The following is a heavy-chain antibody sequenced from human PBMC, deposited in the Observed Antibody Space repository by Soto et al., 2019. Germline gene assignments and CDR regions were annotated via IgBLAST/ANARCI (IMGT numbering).Heavy chain of an antibody. CDR2: IWYHGVDK. CDR3: ATGFLGLCTGVNCTVDS. V-gene: IGHV3-33*01. J-gene: IGHJ4*02. D-gene: IGHD2-8*02. Sequence: QVQLVESGGGVVQPERSLRLSCAASGFTFSRQAMHWVRQAPGRGLEWVAVIWYHGVDKYYADSVKGRFTISRDNSKHTVYLQMNRLRGEETAVYYCATGFLGLCTGVNCTVDSWGQGSLVTVSS. CDR1: GFTFSRQA.